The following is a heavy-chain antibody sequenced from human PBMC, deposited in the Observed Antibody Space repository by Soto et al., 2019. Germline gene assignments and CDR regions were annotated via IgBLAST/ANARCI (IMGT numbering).Heavy chain of an antibody. CDR1: GYTFTSYA. V-gene: IGHV1-3*01. Sequence: ASVKVSCKASGYTFTSYAMHWVRQAPGQRLEWMGWINAGNGNTKYSRNYQGRVTLTGDASADTAYMELSSLKSEDTAVYFCARYLGFDILTGYSYYYYYAMDVWGQGTTVTVSS. J-gene: IGHJ6*02. CDR2: INAGNGNT. CDR3: ARYLGFDILTGYSYYYYYAMDV. D-gene: IGHD3-9*01.